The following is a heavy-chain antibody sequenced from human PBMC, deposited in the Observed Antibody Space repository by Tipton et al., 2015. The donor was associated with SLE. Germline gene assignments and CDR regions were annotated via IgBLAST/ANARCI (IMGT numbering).Heavy chain of an antibody. Sequence: TLSLTCTVSGGSISSHYWSWSRQPPGKGLEWIGYISYSETTNNTPSLRSRVTISVDTSKNQSSLKLRSVTAADTAVYYCAGAWQGYCSGGTCYVLDYWGQGTLVTVSS. D-gene: IGHD2-15*01. CDR3: AGAWQGYCSGGTCYVLDY. CDR2: ISYSETT. CDR1: GGSISSHY. J-gene: IGHJ4*02. V-gene: IGHV4-59*11.